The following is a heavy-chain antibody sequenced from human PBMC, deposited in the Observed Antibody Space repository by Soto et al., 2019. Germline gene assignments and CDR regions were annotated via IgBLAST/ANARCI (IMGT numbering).Heavy chain of an antibody. CDR2: ISHDGTNR. Sequence: GGSLRLSCAASGFAFNIYAIHWVRQAPGKGLEWVAVISHDGTNRYYTDSVRGRFTISRDNSKNTVYLEMDSLRADETAVYYCARSSGVPTPDFDYWGQGTLVTVSS. CDR3: ARSSGVPTPDFDY. V-gene: IGHV3-30-3*01. D-gene: IGHD3-3*01. J-gene: IGHJ4*02. CDR1: GFAFNIYA.